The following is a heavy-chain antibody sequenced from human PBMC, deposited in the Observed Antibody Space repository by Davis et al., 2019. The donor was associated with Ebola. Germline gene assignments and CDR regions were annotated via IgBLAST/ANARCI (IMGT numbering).Heavy chain of an antibody. CDR3: TRTVGANDY. Sequence: RGSLRLSCAASGFTFSGSAMHWVRQASGQGLEWVGRIRSKANSYATAYAASVKGRFTISRDDSKNTPYQQMNSLKTEDTAVYYCTRTVGANDYWGQGTLVTVSS. V-gene: IGHV3-73*01. CDR2: IRSKANSYAT. CDR1: GFTFSGSA. J-gene: IGHJ4*02. D-gene: IGHD1-26*01.